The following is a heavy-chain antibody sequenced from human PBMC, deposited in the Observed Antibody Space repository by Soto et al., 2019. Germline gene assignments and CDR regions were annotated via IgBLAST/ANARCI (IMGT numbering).Heavy chain of an antibody. Sequence: QLQLQESGPGLVQPSETLSLTCTVSGDSVISDHYYWAWIRQPPGKGLEWIGNMHYTGETYQNPSLXCRVTIVVDTSETQLSLKLPSVTAADTAMYYCARQGGNKFDYWGQGTLVTVSS. J-gene: IGHJ4*02. CDR3: ARQGGNKFDY. V-gene: IGHV4-39*01. CDR1: GDSVISDHYY. D-gene: IGHD3-16*01. CDR2: MHYTGET.